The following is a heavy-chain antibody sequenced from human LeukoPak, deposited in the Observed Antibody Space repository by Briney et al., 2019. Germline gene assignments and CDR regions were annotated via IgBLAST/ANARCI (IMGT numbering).Heavy chain of an antibody. D-gene: IGHD4-17*01. CDR3: ARDRAKKYGDYGY. CDR1: GGTFSSYA. CDR2: IIPIFGTA. V-gene: IGHV1-69*06. Sequence: SVKVSCKASGGTFSSYAISWVRQAPGQGLEWMGGIIPIFGTANYAQKFQGRVTITADKSTSTAYMELSSLRSEDTAVYYCARDRAKKYGDYGYWGQGTLVTVSS. J-gene: IGHJ4*02.